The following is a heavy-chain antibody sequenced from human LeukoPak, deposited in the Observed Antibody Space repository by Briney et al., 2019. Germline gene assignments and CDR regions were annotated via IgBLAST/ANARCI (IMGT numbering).Heavy chain of an antibody. Sequence: GVSLRLSCAASGFTVSSNYMSWVRQAPGKGLEWVSVIYSGGSTYYADSVRGRFTISRDNSKNTLYLQMNSLRAEDTAVYYCARERLTDGYILAYWGQGTLVTVSS. D-gene: IGHD2-8*01. CDR3: ARERLTDGYILAY. CDR2: IYSGGST. CDR1: GFTVSSNY. V-gene: IGHV3-53*01. J-gene: IGHJ4*02.